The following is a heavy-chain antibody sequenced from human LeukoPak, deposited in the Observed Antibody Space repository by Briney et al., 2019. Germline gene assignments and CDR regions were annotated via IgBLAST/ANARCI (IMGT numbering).Heavy chain of an antibody. CDR2: IYYSGTS. V-gene: IGHV4-59*01. D-gene: IGHD6-13*01. J-gene: IGHJ5*02. CDR1: GGSIRSSH. Sequence: PSETLSLTCTVSGGSIRSSHWSWIRQPPGKGLEFIGYIYYSGTSYYNPSLKSRVTMSVDTSNNQFSLKLNSVTAADTAVYYCAKAAGYSTIYWFDPWGQGTLVTVSS. CDR3: AKAAGYSTIYWFDP.